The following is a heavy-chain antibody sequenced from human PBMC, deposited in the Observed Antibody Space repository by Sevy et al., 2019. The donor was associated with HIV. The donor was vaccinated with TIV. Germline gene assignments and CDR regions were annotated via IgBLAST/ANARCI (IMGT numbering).Heavy chain of an antibody. CDR2: ISYDGSNQ. CDR1: GFTFSSYA. J-gene: IGHJ3*02. CDR3: AREKQGVVVADDAFDI. D-gene: IGHD2-15*01. V-gene: IGHV3-30-3*01. Sequence: GGSLRLSCAASGFTFSSYAMHWVRQAPGKGLEWVAVISYDGSNQYYADSVKGRFTISRDNSKNTLYLQMNSLRAEDTAVYYCAREKQGVVVADDAFDIWGQGTMVTVSS.